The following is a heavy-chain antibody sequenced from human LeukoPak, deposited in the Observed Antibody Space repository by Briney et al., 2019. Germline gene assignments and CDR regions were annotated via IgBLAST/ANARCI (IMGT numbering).Heavy chain of an antibody. V-gene: IGHV3-48*01. CDR3: ARRYSGSYNYYYMDV. CDR2: ISSSSSTI. CDR1: GFTFSSYG. D-gene: IGHD1-26*01. Sequence: GGSLRLSCAASGFTFSSYGMTWVRQAPGKGLEWVSYISSSSSTIYYADSVKGRFTISRDNAKNTLYLQMNSLRLEDTAVYYCARRYSGSYNYYYMDVWGKGTTVTVSS. J-gene: IGHJ6*03.